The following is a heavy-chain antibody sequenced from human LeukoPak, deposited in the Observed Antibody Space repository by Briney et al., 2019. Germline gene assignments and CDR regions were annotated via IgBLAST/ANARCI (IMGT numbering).Heavy chain of an antibody. V-gene: IGHV1-2*02. CDR3: ARDLWGSSSGGGYSGNYYYYYMDV. CDR1: GYTFTGYF. Sequence: ASVKVSCKASGYTFTGYFMHWVRRAAGQGPEGMGWINPKSGGTNYVQKFQGRVSMTRATSTSTYFMELRRLTSDDTAVYYCARDLWGSSSGGGYSGNYYYYYMDVWGKGTTVTVSS. CDR2: INPKSGGT. D-gene: IGHD6-6*01. J-gene: IGHJ6*03.